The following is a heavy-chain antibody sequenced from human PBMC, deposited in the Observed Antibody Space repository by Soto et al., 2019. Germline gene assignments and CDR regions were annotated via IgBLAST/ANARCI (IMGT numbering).Heavy chain of an antibody. CDR2: IYYSGST. Sequence: QVQLQESGPGLVKPSQTLSLTCTVSGGSISSGDYYWSWIRQPPGKGLEWIGYIYYSGSTYYNPSRRSRLTISVDTSKNPCALKLSSVTAADTAVYYCATIKLGSNRLDYWGQGTLVTVSS. CDR3: ATIKLGSNRLDY. J-gene: IGHJ4*02. V-gene: IGHV4-30-4*01. CDR1: GGSISSGDYY. D-gene: IGHD5-18*01.